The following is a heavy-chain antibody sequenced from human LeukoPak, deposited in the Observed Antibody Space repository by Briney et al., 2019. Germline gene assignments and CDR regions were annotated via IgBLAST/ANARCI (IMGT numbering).Heavy chain of an antibody. CDR1: GGSFSGYY. J-gene: IGHJ4*02. CDR2: INHSGST. V-gene: IGHV4-34*01. D-gene: IGHD2-21*02. CDR3: ARGLAYFGCDFYYPIFDY. Sequence: SETLSLTCAVYGGSFSGYYWSWIRQPPGKGLEWIGEINHSGSTNYNPSLKSRVTISVDTSQNQFSLKMCSVTAADTPVYFCARGLAYFGCDFYYPIFDYWGQGTLVTVSS.